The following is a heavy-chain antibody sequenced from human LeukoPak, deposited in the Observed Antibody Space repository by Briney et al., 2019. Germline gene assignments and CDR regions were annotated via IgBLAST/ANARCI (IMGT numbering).Heavy chain of an antibody. Sequence: SETLSLTCTVSGGSISSSSYYWGWIRQPPGKGLEWIGSIYYSGSTYYNPSLKSRVTISVDTSKNQFSLKLSSVTAADTAVYYCARVERALGWYFDYWGQGALVTVSS. V-gene: IGHV4-39*07. J-gene: IGHJ4*02. CDR2: IYYSGST. CDR1: GGSISSSSYY. D-gene: IGHD1-1*01. CDR3: ARVERALGWYFDY.